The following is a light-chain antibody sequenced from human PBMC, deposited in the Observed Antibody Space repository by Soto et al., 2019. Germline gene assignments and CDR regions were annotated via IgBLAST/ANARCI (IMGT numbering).Light chain of an antibody. V-gene: IGLV2-14*01. CDR2: EIS. Sequence: QSALTQPASVSGSPGQSITVSCTGTSSDIGYYDYVSWYQHHPGKAPKLMIYEISKRPSGVSNRFSASKSGSSAFLTISGLQAEDAADYYCGSYTTSCTPYVFGAGTKLTVL. CDR3: GSYTTSCTPYV. J-gene: IGLJ1*01. CDR1: SSDIGYYDY.